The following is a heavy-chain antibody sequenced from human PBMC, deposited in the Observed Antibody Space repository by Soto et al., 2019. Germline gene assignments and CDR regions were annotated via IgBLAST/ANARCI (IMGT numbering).Heavy chain of an antibody. Sequence: GASVKVSCKASGYTFTSYGISWVRQAPGQGLEWMGWISAYNGNTNYAQKLQGRVTMTTDTSTSTAYMELRSLRSDDTAVYYCARDLPSVEGVRRYYYYGMDVWGQGTTVTVSS. V-gene: IGHV1-18*01. CDR1: GYTFTSYG. CDR3: ARDLPSVEGVRRYYYYGMDV. J-gene: IGHJ6*02. CDR2: ISAYNGNT.